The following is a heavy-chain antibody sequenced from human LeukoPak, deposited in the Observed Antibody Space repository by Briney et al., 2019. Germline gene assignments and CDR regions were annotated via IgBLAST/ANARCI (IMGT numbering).Heavy chain of an antibody. V-gene: IGHV4-39*07. J-gene: IGHJ5*02. CDR2: INHSGST. CDR1: GGSISSSTYY. D-gene: IGHD6-19*01. Sequence: SETLSLTCTVSGGSISSSTYYWGWIRQPPGKGLEWIGEINHSGSTNYNPSLRSRVTISVDTSKNQFSLKLSSVTAADTAVYYCARPAQQWLIQNWFDPWGQGTLVTVSS. CDR3: ARPAQQWLIQNWFDP.